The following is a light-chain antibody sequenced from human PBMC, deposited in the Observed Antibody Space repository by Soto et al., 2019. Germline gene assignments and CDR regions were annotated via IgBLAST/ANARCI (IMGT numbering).Light chain of an antibody. J-gene: IGKJ1*01. CDR1: QSVSSN. Sequence: EIVMTQSPTTLSVSPGERATPSCRARQSVSSNFAWYQQKTGQAPRLLIYGASTRATGIPARFSGSGSGTEFTLTISSLQSEDFAVYYCQQYNNWPPTWTFGQGTKVEIK. V-gene: IGKV3-15*01. CDR2: GAS. CDR3: QQYNNWPPTWT.